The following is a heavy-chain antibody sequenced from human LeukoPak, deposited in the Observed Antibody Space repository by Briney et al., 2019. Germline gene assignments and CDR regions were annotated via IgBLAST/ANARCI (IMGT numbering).Heavy chain of an antibody. Sequence: GGSLRLSCAASGFAVSDNYMSWVRQAPGKGLEWDSVIYSGGGTYYSHSVKGRFTISRDNSKNTLYLQMNTLRVEDTAVYYCVRDEGFHGSGSNWGPGTLVTVSS. CDR1: GFAVSDNY. V-gene: IGHV3-66*01. CDR2: IYSGGGT. J-gene: IGHJ4*02. CDR3: VRDEGFHGSGSN. D-gene: IGHD3-10*01.